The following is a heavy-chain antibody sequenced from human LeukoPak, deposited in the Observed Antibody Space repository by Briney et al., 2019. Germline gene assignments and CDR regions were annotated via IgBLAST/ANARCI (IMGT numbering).Heavy chain of an antibody. Sequence: ASVKVSCKASGYTFTSYYMHWVRQAPGQGLEWMGIINPSGGSTSYAQKFQGRVTMTRDTSTSTVYMELSSLRSEDTAVYYCARDDRIVGATPSSFDYWGQGTLVTVSS. CDR3: ARDDRIVGATPSSFDY. CDR1: GYTFTSYY. D-gene: IGHD1-26*01. V-gene: IGHV1-46*01. CDR2: INPSGGST. J-gene: IGHJ4*02.